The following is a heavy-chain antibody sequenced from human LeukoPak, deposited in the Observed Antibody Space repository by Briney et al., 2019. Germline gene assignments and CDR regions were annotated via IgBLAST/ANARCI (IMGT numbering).Heavy chain of an antibody. CDR1: GFTFSSYW. CDR3: AREPPGWELPAFDI. Sequence: GGSLRLSCAASGFTFSSYWMSWVRQAPGMGLEWVANIKQDGSEKYYVDSVKGRFTISRDNAKNSLYLQMNSLRAEDTAVYYCAREPPGWELPAFDIWGQGTMVTVSA. CDR2: IKQDGSEK. J-gene: IGHJ3*02. V-gene: IGHV3-7*01. D-gene: IGHD1-26*01.